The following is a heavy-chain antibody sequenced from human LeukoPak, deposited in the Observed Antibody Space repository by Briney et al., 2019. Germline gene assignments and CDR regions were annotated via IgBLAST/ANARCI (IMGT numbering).Heavy chain of an antibody. D-gene: IGHD6-19*01. V-gene: IGHV1-2*02. CDR3: ARSGYSSGWYTF. J-gene: IGHJ4*02. CDR2: INPNSGGT. Sequence: ASVKVSCKASAYTFTGYYMHWVRQAPGQGLEWMGWINPNSGGTNYAQKFQGRVTMTRDTSISTAYMELSRLRSDDTAVYYCARSGYSSGWYTFWGQGTLVTVSS. CDR1: AYTFTGYY.